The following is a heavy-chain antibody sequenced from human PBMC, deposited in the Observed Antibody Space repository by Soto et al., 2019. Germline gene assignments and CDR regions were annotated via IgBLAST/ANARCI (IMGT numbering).Heavy chain of an antibody. CDR3: ARRYGYSFAY. CDR2: IYYSGNT. Sequence: SETLYLTCTVSGGSISSYYWSWIRQPPGKGLEWIGYIYYSGNTNYNPSLKSRVTISVDTSKNQLSLKLSSVTAADTAVYYCARRYGYSFAYWGQGTLDTVSS. J-gene: IGHJ4*02. V-gene: IGHV4-59*08. CDR1: GGSISSYY. D-gene: IGHD1-1*01.